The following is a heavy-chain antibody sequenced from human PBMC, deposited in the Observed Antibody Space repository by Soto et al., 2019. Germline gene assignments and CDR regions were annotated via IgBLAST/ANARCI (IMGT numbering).Heavy chain of an antibody. CDR3: ARESEDLTSNFDY. CDR2: IRSTTNYI. V-gene: IGHV3-21*06. Sequence: GGSLRLSCAASGFTFTRYSMNWVRQAPGKGLEWVSSIRSTTNYIYYGDSMKGRFTISRDNAKNSLYLEMNSLRAEDTAVYYCARESEDLTSNFDYWGQGTLVTVSS. J-gene: IGHJ4*02. CDR1: GFTFTRYS.